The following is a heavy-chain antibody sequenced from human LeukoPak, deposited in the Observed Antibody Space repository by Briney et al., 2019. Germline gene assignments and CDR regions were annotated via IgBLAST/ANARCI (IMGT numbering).Heavy chain of an antibody. CDR3: ARGRDRSKAGDL. CDR2: IHPHGIF. CDR1: GGSCHDYY. J-gene: IGHJ5*02. D-gene: IGHD5-24*01. V-gene: IGHV4-34*01. Sequence: PSETLSLTCAVHGGSCHDYYCSWLRQPPGKGLEWIGEIHPHGIFYYNSSLVSRVTISIDTSKTQFSLRLTSVTAADTAFYYCARGRDRSKAGDLWGQGSLVTVSS.